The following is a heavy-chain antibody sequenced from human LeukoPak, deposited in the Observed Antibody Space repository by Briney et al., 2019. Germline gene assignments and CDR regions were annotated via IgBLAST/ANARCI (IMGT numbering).Heavy chain of an antibody. D-gene: IGHD1-26*01. CDR1: GGSISRYY. CDR2: MYYSGST. J-gene: IGHJ5*02. V-gene: IGHV4-59*12. CDR3: ASRGRTMKWELVYWFHP. Sequence: SETLSLTCPVSGGSISRYYCSWIRQPPGKGLEYIGYMYYSGSTNYNPSLKSRVPMSVDTSKNQFSLKLSSVTSSDTALYSCASRGRTMKWELVYWFHPWGQGTLVTVSS.